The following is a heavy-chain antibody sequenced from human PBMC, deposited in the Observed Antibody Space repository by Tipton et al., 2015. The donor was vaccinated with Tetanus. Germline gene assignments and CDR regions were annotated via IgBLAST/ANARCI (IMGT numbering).Heavy chain of an antibody. CDR1: GGSFSGYY. V-gene: IGHV4-34*01. D-gene: IGHD3-9*01. Sequence: GLVKPSETLSLTCAVYGGSFSGYYWSWIRQPPGKGLEWIGEINHSGSTNYNPSLKSRVTISVDTSKNQFSLKLSSVTAADTAVYYCARGVYDILTGEGLYYFDYWGQGTLVTVSS. CDR3: ARGVYDILTGEGLYYFDY. CDR2: INHSGST. J-gene: IGHJ4*02.